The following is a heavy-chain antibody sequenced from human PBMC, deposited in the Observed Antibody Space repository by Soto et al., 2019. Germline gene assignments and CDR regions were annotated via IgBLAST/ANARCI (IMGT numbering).Heavy chain of an antibody. CDR1: GFTFSSHS. J-gene: IGHJ4*02. D-gene: IGHD3-10*01. V-gene: IGHV3-48*02. Sequence: EVQLVESGGGLVQPGGSLRLSCAASGFTFSSHSMNWVRQAPGKGLEWVSYIRSSGSSIYYADSVKGRCTISRDNAKNSLYLQMNSRRDEDTAVYYCARARGPFDYWGQGTLVTVSS. CDR2: IRSSGSSI. CDR3: ARARGPFDY.